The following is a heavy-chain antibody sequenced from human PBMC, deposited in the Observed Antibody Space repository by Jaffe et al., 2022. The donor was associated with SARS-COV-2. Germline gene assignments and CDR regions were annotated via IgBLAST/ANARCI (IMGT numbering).Heavy chain of an antibody. CDR3: ARDREMFQGSGWYLYYFDL. J-gene: IGHJ4*02. D-gene: IGHD6-13*01. CDR2: ISYERLNK. V-gene: IGHV3-30*09. Sequence: QAKLVQSGGGVVQPGGSLRLSCAASGFTFSSYAMHWVRQAPGKGLEWVAVISYERLNKHYADSVQGRFAISRDISNSTLFLEMSSLGAEDSAVYFCARDREMFQGSGWYLYYFDLWGQGSLVTVSS. CDR1: GFTFSSYA.